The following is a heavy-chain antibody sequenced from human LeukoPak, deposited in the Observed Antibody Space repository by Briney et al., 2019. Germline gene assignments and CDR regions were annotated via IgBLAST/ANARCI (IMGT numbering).Heavy chain of an antibody. CDR1: GFTFSSYE. CDR2: ISSSGSTI. D-gene: IGHD3-10*02. J-gene: IGHJ6*04. V-gene: IGHV3-48*03. CDR3: AELGITMIGGV. Sequence: PGGSLRLSCAASGFTFSSYEMNWVRQAPGTGLEWVSYISSSGSTIYYADSVKGRFTISRDNAKNSLYLQMNSLGAEDTAVYYCAELGITMIGGVWGKGTTVTISS.